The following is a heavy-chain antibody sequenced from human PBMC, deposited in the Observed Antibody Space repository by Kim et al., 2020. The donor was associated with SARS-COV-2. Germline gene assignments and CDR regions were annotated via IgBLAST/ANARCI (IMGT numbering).Heavy chain of an antibody. Sequence: GESLKISCKGSGYSFTSYWISWVRQMPGKGLEWMGRIDPSDSYTNYSPSFQGHVTISADKSISTAYLQWSSLKASDTAMYYCARRSGSPFYYYYGMDVWGQGTTVTVSS. D-gene: IGHD3-10*01. J-gene: IGHJ6*02. CDR2: IDPSDSYT. V-gene: IGHV5-10-1*01. CDR1: GYSFTSYW. CDR3: ARRSGSPFYYYYGMDV.